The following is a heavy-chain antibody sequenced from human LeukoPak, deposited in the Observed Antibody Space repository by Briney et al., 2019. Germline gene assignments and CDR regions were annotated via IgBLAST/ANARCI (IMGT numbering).Heavy chain of an antibody. D-gene: IGHD4-17*01. Sequence: LRLSCPASGFTFSSYAMSWVRQAPGKGLEWIGYIYYSGSTYYNPSLKGRVTISVDTSKNQFSLNPSSVTAADTAVYYCARVGAVTTRGWNYFDYWGQGTLVTVSS. CDR3: ARVGAVTTRGWNYFDY. CDR1: GFTFSSYA. V-gene: IGHV4-31*02. J-gene: IGHJ4*02. CDR2: IYYSGST.